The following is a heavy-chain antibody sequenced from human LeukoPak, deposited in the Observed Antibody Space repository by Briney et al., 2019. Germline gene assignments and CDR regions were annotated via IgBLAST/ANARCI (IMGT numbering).Heavy chain of an antibody. CDR2: IYYSGST. D-gene: IGHD3-22*01. Sequence: SETLSLTCTVSGXSISSGGYYWSWIRQHPGKGLEWIGYIYYSGSTYYNPSLKSRVTISVDTSKNQFSLKLSSVTAADTAVYYCAREVGIVVVTDAFDIWGQGTMVTVSS. CDR1: GXSISSGGYY. CDR3: AREVGIVVVTDAFDI. V-gene: IGHV4-31*03. J-gene: IGHJ3*02.